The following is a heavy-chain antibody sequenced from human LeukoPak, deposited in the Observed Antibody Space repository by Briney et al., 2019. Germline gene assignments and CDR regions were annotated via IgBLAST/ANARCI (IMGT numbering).Heavy chain of an antibody. CDR2: IYYAGST. V-gene: IGHV4-59*01. D-gene: IGHD7-27*01. J-gene: IGHJ4*02. CDR1: GGSLSSYY. Sequence: SGTLSLTCTVSGGSLSSYYWSWIRQPPGKGLEWIAYIYYAGSTNYNPSLKSRVTISVDTSENQFSLRLSSVTAADTAVYYCAKLTGTYFDYWGQGTLVTVSS. CDR3: AKLTGTYFDY.